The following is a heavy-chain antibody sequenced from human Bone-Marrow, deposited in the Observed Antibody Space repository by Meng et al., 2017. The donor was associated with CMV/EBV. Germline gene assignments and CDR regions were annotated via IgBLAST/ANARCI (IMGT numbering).Heavy chain of an antibody. CDR3: ARRNVGGSRWFDP. CDR2: ISSSGSTI. D-gene: IGHD2-15*01. V-gene: IGHV3-11*04. J-gene: IGHJ5*02. Sequence: GGPLRLSCAASGFTFSDYYMSWIRQAPGKGLEWVSYISSSGSTIYYADSVKGRFTISRDNAKNSLYLQMNSLRAEDTAVYYCARRNVGGSRWFDPWGQGTLVTVSS. CDR1: GFTFSDYY.